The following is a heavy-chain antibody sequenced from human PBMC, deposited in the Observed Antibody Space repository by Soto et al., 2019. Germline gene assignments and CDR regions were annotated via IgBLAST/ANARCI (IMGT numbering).Heavy chain of an antibody. Sequence: HPGGSLRLCCAASGFTFSSYWMSWVRQAPGKGLEWVANIKQEGSEKYYVDSVKGRVTISRDNAKNSLYLQMNSLRAEDTAVYYCAREGYCSSTSCYYYYGMDVWGQGTTVTVSS. D-gene: IGHD2-2*01. CDR1: GFTFSSYW. V-gene: IGHV3-7*01. CDR3: AREGYCSSTSCYYYYGMDV. CDR2: IKQEGSEK. J-gene: IGHJ6*02.